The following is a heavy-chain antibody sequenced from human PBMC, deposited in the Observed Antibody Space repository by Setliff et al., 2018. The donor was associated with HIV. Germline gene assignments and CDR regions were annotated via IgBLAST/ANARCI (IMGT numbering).Heavy chain of an antibody. V-gene: IGHV3-30*03. J-gene: IGHJ3*02. D-gene: IGHD1-26*01. CDR2: ISDDGGNK. CDR3: ARDPGVGSMGQDAFDI. Sequence: GGSLRLSYAASGFTLTSFGMHWVRQAPGKGLEWVAAISDDGGNKYYVDSVKGRFAISRDNSKNTLYLQMNSLRAEDTAVYYCARDPGVGSMGQDAFDIWGQGTMVTVSS. CDR1: GFTLTSFG.